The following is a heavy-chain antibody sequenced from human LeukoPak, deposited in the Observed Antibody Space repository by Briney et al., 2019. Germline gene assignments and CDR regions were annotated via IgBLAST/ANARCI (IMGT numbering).Heavy chain of an antibody. CDR2: ISSSGSTI. D-gene: IGHD4-23*01. Sequence: GGSLRLSCAASGFTFSSYEMNWVRQAPGKGLEWVAYISSSGSTIYYADSVKGRFTISRDNAKNSLYLQMNSLRAEDTAVYYCARDLGGNSAAWWGQGTLVTVSS. V-gene: IGHV3-48*03. CDR1: GFTFSSYE. CDR3: ARDLGGNSAAW. J-gene: IGHJ4*02.